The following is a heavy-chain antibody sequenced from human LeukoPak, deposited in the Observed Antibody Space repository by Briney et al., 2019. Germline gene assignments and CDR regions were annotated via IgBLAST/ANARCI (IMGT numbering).Heavy chain of an antibody. D-gene: IGHD3-16*01. J-gene: IGHJ4*02. CDR2: INPNSGGT. Sequence: ASVKVSCKASGYTFTSYYMHWVRQAPGQGLEWMGWINPNSGGTNYAQKFQGRVTMTRDTSISTAYMELSRLRSDDTAVYYCARGDYVWGSPTYYFDYWGQGTLVTVSS. V-gene: IGHV1-2*02. CDR3: ARGDYVWGSPTYYFDY. CDR1: GYTFTSYY.